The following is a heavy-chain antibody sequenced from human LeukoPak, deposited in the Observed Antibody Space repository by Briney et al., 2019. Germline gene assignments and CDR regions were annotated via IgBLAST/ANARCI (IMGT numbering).Heavy chain of an antibody. CDR3: ARDSGRYSSGRYLD. Sequence: PGRSLRLSCAASGFTFSSYAMHWVRQAPGKGLEWVAVISYDGSNKYYADSVKGRFTISRDNSKNTLYLQMNSLRAEDTAVYYCARDSGRYSSGRYLDWGQGTMVTVSS. D-gene: IGHD6-19*01. CDR1: GFTFSSYA. CDR2: ISYDGSNK. V-gene: IGHV3-30-3*01. J-gene: IGHJ3*01.